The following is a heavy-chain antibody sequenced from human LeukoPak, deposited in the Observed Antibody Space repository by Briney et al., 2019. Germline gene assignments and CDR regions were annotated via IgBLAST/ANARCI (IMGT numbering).Heavy chain of an antibody. Sequence: SETLSLTCAVYGGSFSGYYWSWIRQPPGKGLEWIGEINHSGSTNYNPSLKSRVTISVDTSKNQFSLKLSSVTAADTAVYYCARGYSYGQRFDYWGQGTRVTVSS. CDR2: INHSGST. CDR3: ARGYSYGQRFDY. D-gene: IGHD5-18*01. V-gene: IGHV4-34*01. CDR1: GGSFSGYY. J-gene: IGHJ4*02.